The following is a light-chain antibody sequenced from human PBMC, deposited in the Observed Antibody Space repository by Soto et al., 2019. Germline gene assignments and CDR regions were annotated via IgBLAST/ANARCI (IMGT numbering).Light chain of an antibody. J-gene: IGKJ3*01. CDR2: AAS. Sequence: QLTQSPSSLSASVGDRVTITCRASQGISSYLAWYQQKPGKAPKLLIYAASTLQSGVPSRFSGSGSGTDFTLTISSLQPEDFATYYCQQLNSYPHTFGPGTKVDIK. V-gene: IGKV1-9*01. CDR3: QQLNSYPHT. CDR1: QGISSY.